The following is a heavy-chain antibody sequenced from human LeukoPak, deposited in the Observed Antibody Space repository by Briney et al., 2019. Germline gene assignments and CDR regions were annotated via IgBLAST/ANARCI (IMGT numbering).Heavy chain of an antibody. V-gene: IGHV5-51*01. Sequence: GESLKISCKGSGYSFTSYWTGWVRQMPGKGLEWMGIIYPGDSDTRYSPSFQGQVTISADKSISTAYLQWSSLKASDTAMYYCASGQGSIAAAVYFDYWGQGTLVTVSS. CDR2: IYPGDSDT. D-gene: IGHD6-13*01. CDR3: ASGQGSIAAAVYFDY. J-gene: IGHJ4*02. CDR1: GYSFTSYW.